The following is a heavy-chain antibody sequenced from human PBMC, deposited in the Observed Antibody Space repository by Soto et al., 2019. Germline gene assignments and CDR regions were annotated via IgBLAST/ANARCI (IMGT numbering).Heavy chain of an antibody. Sequence: GASVKVSCKASGYTFTSYGISWVRQAPGQGLEWMGWISAYNGNTNYAQKLQGRVTMTTDTSTSTAYMELRSLRSDDTAVYYCARDRRYSSSYLFDPWGQGTLVTVSS. J-gene: IGHJ5*02. CDR1: GYTFTSYG. CDR3: ARDRRYSSSYLFDP. V-gene: IGHV1-18*01. CDR2: ISAYNGNT. D-gene: IGHD6-6*01.